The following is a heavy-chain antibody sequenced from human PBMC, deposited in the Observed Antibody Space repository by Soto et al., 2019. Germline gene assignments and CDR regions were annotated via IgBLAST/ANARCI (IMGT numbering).Heavy chain of an antibody. CDR2: IYYSGST. CDR3: ARDGYYDSSGYYTRYPFDY. Sequence: SETLSLTCTVSGGTISSGGYYWSWIRQHPGKGLEWIGYIYYSGSTYYNPSLKSRVTISVDTSKNQFSLKLSSVTAADTAVYYCARDGYYDSSGYYTRYPFDYWGQGTLVTVSS. CDR1: GGTISSGGYY. J-gene: IGHJ4*02. D-gene: IGHD3-22*01. V-gene: IGHV4-31*03.